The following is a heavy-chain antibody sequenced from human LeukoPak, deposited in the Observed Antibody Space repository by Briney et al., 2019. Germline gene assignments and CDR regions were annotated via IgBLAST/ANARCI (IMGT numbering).Heavy chain of an antibody. CDR3: ARHGMPDDILTGPPFDF. CDR1: GCRFISYW. D-gene: IGHD3-9*01. CDR2: IYPCDSDT. Sequence: GGALQISFKGSGCRFISYWIGWGRRRAGEGGGWMGIIYPCDSDTSYSPSFQGHISLSVAKSTSTAYLQWSSLKASDTAMYYCARHGMPDDILTGPPFDFWGQGTLVTVSS. J-gene: IGHJ4*02. V-gene: IGHV5-51*01.